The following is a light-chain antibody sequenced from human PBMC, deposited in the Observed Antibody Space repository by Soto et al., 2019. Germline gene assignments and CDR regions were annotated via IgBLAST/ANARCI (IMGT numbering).Light chain of an antibody. CDR2: GIS. CDR1: QSVDRRS. V-gene: IGKV3-20*01. J-gene: IGKJ1*01. CDR3: QQYHNSRT. Sequence: IVLTQSPGTLSLSPGERATLSCRASQSVDRRSLAWYQQKPGQPPGLLIFGISNRATGIPDRFSGSGSGADFTLTISGLEPEDFAVYYCQQYHNSRTFGQGTKVEIK.